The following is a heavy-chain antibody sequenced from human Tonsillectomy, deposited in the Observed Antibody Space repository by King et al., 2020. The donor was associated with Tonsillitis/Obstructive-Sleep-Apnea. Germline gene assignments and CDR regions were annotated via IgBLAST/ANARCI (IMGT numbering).Heavy chain of an antibody. CDR1: GFTFTSYS. CDR3: ARPQNDF. J-gene: IGHJ4*02. V-gene: IGHV3-21*01. CDR2: ISSSGNYI. Sequence: VQLVESGGGLVKPGGSLRLSCAVSGFTFTSYSLNWVRQAPGKGLEWVSSISSSGNYIYYADSVKGRFTISRDNANNSLYLQMNSLRAEDTAVHYCARPQNDFWGRGTLVAVSS.